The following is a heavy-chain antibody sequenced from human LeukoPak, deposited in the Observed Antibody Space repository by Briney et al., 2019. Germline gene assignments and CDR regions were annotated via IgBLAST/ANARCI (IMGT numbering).Heavy chain of an antibody. D-gene: IGHD2-2*02. CDR1: GGSIGTSY. CDR3: ARQLYTSTSPYEY. J-gene: IGHJ4*03. V-gene: IGHV4-59*08. Sequence: SETLCDTCPVSGGSIGTSYWSWIRPPPGKGLEWIGYVSYRGNTNYNPSLKSRVTVSLDSSKNQFSLKLSSVTAADTAVYYVARQLYTSTSPYEYWGQGTPVTLSS. CDR2: VSYRGNT.